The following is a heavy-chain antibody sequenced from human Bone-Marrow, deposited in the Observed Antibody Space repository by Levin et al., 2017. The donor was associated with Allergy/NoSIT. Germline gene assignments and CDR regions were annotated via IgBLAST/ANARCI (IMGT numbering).Heavy chain of an antibody. V-gene: IGHV3-15*01. CDR1: GFTFRNAW. CDR3: TTDHPNWNGGFDY. CDR2: IKSKTDGGTT. J-gene: IGHJ4*02. D-gene: IGHD1-20*01. Sequence: LSLPCAASGFTFRNAWMSWVRQAPGKGLEWVGRIKSKTDGGTTDYAAPMKGRFTISRDDSKNTLYLQMNSLKTEDTAVYYCTTDHPNWNGGFDYWGQGTLVTVSS.